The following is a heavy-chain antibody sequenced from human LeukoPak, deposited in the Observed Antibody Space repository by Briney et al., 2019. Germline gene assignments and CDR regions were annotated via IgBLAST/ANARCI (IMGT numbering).Heavy chain of an antibody. CDR2: IKTYNGDT. D-gene: IGHD6-19*01. Sequence: ASVKVSCRASGYTFTTYGINWVRQAPGQGLEWMGWIKTYNGDTNTAQKFLDRIIMTTDKSTGTAYMELRSLRSDDTAVYYCAKDGGQQWLTNYYSYGMDVWGQGTAVIVSS. CDR1: GYTFTTYG. CDR3: AKDGGQQWLTNYYSYGMDV. V-gene: IGHV1-18*01. J-gene: IGHJ6*02.